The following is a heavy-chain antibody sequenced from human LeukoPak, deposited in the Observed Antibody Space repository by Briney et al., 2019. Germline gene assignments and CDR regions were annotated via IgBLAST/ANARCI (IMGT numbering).Heavy chain of an antibody. J-gene: IGHJ5*02. Sequence: TSETLSLTCAVYGGSFSGYYWSWIRQPPGKGLEWIGEINHSVSTNYNPSLKRRVTISVDTSKNQFSLKLSSVTAADTAVYYCARVGRGSTIFGVGIPNWFDPWGQGTLVTVSS. D-gene: IGHD3-3*01. CDR3: ARVGRGSTIFGVGIPNWFDP. CDR2: INHSVST. CDR1: GGSFSGYY. V-gene: IGHV4-34*01.